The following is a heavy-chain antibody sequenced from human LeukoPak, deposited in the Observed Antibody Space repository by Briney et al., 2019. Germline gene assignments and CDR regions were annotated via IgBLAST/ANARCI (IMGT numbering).Heavy chain of an antibody. Sequence: GGSLRLSCAASGLTINSHWMHWVRQAPGKGLAWVSRINNDGRSTTYADSVKGRFTISRDNAKNTLFVQMNSLRAEDTAVYYCEREDSSGWALDIWGQGTTVTVSS. CDR1: GLTINSHW. D-gene: IGHD6-19*01. CDR2: INNDGRST. J-gene: IGHJ3*02. CDR3: EREDSSGWALDI. V-gene: IGHV3-74*01.